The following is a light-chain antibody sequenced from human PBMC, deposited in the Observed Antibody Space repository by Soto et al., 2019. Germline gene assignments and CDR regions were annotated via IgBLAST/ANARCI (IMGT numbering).Light chain of an antibody. J-gene: IGLJ2*01. V-gene: IGLV1-40*01. CDR1: SCNIGAGYD. CDR2: GNT. Sequence: QSVLTQPPSVSGAPGQRVTISCTGSSCNIGAGYDVQWYQQLPGAAPRLLIFGNTNRPSGVPDRFSGSRSGTSASLSISGFRAEAEADYDCQSYYNGLSVSLVFGGGTKLTVL. CDR3: QSYYNGLSVSLV.